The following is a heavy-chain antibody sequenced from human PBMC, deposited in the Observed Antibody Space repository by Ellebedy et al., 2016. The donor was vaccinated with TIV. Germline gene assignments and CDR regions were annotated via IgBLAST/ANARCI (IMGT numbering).Heavy chain of an antibody. Sequence: GESLKISCAASGFTFTNYAMNWVRQAPGKGPEWVSVISNSGGRTYYADSVKGRFTISRDDARNSLFLQMNSLRAEDTAIYYCARSGEHDSWGQGTLVTVSS. D-gene: IGHD1-26*01. J-gene: IGHJ4*02. V-gene: IGHV3-21*01. CDR1: GFTFTNYA. CDR2: ISNSGGRT. CDR3: ARSGEHDS.